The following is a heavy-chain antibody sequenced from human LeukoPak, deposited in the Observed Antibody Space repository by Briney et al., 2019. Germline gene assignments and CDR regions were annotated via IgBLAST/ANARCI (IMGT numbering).Heavy chain of an antibody. CDR3: ARSELLFDY. CDR1: GGSISSSSYY. CDR2: IYYSGST. V-gene: IGHV4-39*01. J-gene: IGHJ4*02. D-gene: IGHD1-7*01. Sequence: PSETLSLTCTVSGGSISSSSYYWGWIRQPPGKGLEWIGSIYYSGSTYYNPSLKSRVTISVDTSKNQFSLKLSSVTAADTAVYYCARSELLFDYWGQGTPVTVSS.